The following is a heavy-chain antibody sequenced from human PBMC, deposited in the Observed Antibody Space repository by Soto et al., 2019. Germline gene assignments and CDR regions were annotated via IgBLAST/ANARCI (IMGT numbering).Heavy chain of an antibody. CDR3: ARARRGIAAAGEYYFDY. Sequence: EVQLVESGGGLVQPGGSLRLSCAASGFTFSDHYMDWVRQAPGKGLEWVGRTRNKANSYTTEYAASVKGRFTISRDDSKNSLYLQMNSLNTEDTAVYYCARARRGIAAAGEYYFDYWGQGTLVTVSS. J-gene: IGHJ4*02. D-gene: IGHD6-13*01. V-gene: IGHV3-72*01. CDR2: TRNKANSYTT. CDR1: GFTFSDHY.